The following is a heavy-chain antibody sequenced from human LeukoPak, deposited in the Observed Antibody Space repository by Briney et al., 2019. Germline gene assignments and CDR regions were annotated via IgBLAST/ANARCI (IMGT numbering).Heavy chain of an antibody. J-gene: IGHJ4*02. CDR2: INHSGST. Sequence: SETLSLTCAVYGGSFSGYYWSWIRQPPGKGLEWIGEINHSGSTNYNPSLKSRATISVDTSKNQFSLKLSSVTAADTAVYYCARGLYDYVWGSYRYTPPQYFDYWGQGTLVTVSS. CDR3: ARGLYDYVWGSYRYTPPQYFDY. CDR1: GGSFSGYY. D-gene: IGHD3-16*02. V-gene: IGHV4-34*01.